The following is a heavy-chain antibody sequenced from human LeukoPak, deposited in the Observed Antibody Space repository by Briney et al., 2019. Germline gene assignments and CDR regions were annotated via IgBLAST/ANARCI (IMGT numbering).Heavy chain of an antibody. V-gene: IGHV3-23*01. J-gene: IGHJ4*02. CDR1: GFTFSSYA. CDR2: ISGSGGDT. Sequence: PGGSLRLSCAASGFTFSSYAMNWVRQAPGKGLEWVSISGSGGDTYYAASVKGRFTISRDNSKNTLYLQMNSLRAEDTAVYYCAKARGATYGTYYFDYWGQGTLVTVSS. D-gene: IGHD4/OR15-4a*01. CDR3: AKARGATYGTYYFDY.